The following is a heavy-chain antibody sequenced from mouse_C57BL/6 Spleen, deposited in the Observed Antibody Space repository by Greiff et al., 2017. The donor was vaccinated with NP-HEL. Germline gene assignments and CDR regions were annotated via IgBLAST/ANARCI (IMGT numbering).Heavy chain of an antibody. CDR2: INPGSGGT. V-gene: IGHV1-54*01. Sequence: QVQLKQSGAELVRPGTSVKVSCKASGYAFTNYLIEWVKQRPGQGLEWIGVINPGSGGTNYNEKFKGKATLTADKSSSTAYMQLSSLTSEDSAVYFCARRIYYYGSSYPYYYAMDYWGQGTSVTVSS. CDR1: GYAFTNYL. D-gene: IGHD1-1*01. CDR3: ARRIYYYGSSYPYYYAMDY. J-gene: IGHJ4*01.